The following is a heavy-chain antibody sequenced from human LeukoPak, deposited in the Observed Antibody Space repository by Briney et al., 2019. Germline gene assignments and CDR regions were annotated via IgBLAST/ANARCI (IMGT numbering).Heavy chain of an antibody. CDR2: IYSSGST. J-gene: IGHJ5*02. Sequence: SETLSLTCTVSGDSSSSDCWGWIRQPAGKGLEWIGRIYSSGSTNYSPSLNSRLTMSIDTSKNQLSLKLTSVTAADTAIYYCAREVRSPTGWFDPWGQGTLVTVSS. CDR3: AREVRSPTGWFDP. D-gene: IGHD2-2*01. V-gene: IGHV4-4*07. CDR1: GDSSSSDC.